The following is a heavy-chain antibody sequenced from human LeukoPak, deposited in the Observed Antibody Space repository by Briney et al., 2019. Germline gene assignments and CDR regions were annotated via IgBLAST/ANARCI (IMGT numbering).Heavy chain of an antibody. J-gene: IGHJ4*02. Sequence: ASVKVSCKASGYTFTGYYMHWVRQAPGQGLKRMGWINPNSGGTNYAQKFQGRVTMTRDTSISTAYMELSRLRSDDTAVYYCARDRDRSIAARPRANFDYWGQGTLVTVSS. V-gene: IGHV1-2*02. CDR2: INPNSGGT. CDR3: ARDRDRSIAARPRANFDY. CDR1: GYTFTGYY. D-gene: IGHD6-6*01.